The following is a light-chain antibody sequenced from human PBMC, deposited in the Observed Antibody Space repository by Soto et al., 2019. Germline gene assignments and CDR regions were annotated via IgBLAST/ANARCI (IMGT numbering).Light chain of an antibody. CDR1: QSIHTS. Sequence: VLTQSPATLSLSPGDRATLSCRASQSIHTSLAWYQQKPGQPPRLVVYDSTLRANGVPDRFGGSRSGTDSTLTIHNLEPEDFAVYYCQQRNVWPPITFGQGTRLEI. V-gene: IGKV3-11*01. CDR2: DST. J-gene: IGKJ5*01. CDR3: QQRNVWPPIT.